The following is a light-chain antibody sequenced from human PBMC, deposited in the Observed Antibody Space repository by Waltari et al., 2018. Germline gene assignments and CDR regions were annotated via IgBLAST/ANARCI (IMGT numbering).Light chain of an antibody. J-gene: IGLJ3*02. CDR2: DNS. Sequence: QSVLTQPPSVSGDPGQRVTIACTGSSSNIGAGYDVHWYQQLPGTAPKFLIYDNSNRPSGVPDRFSGSKSGTSASLAITGLQAEDEADYYCQSYDSSLSAWVFGGGTKLTVL. CDR1: SSNIGAGYD. V-gene: IGLV1-40*01. CDR3: QSYDSSLSAWV.